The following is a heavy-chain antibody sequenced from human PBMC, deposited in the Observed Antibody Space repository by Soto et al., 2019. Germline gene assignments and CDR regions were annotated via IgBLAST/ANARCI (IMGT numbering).Heavy chain of an antibody. V-gene: IGHV3-74*01. CDR2: IISGGTRV. CDR1: GFTFSSDW. J-gene: IGHJ6*02. D-gene: IGHD2-21*02. Sequence: GGSLRLSCAASGFTFSSDWMNWVRQSPGKGLEWVSRIISGGTRVSYADSVKGRFTITRDNAKNTLYLEMHSLTVDDTAVYYCAREETAWPLAYGLDVWGQGTTVTVSS. CDR3: AREETAWPLAYGLDV.